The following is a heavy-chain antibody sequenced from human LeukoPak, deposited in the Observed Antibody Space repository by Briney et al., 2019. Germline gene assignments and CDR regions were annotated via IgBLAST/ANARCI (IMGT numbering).Heavy chain of an antibody. CDR2: IWYDGSSK. J-gene: IGHJ4*02. V-gene: IGHV3-33*01. CDR3: ARSQSSSLIDY. CDR1: GFSFSAYG. D-gene: IGHD6-13*01. Sequence: GRSLRLSCAASGFSFSAYGVHWVRQAPGKGLEWVAVIWYDGSSKDYADSVKGRFTFSRDNSENTLYLQMNSLTVEDTAVYYCARSQSSSLIDYWGQGTLVTVSS.